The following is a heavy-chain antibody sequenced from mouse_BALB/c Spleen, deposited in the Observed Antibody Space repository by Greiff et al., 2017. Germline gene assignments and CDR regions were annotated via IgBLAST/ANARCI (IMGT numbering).Heavy chain of an antibody. CDR3: ARREKPAWFAY. CDR1: GYTFTSYG. Sequence: EVKLVESGPELVKPGASVKMSCTASGYTFTSYGMHWVKQKPGQGLEWIGYINPYNDGTKYNEKFKGKATLTSDKSSSTAYMELSSLTSEDSAVYYCARREKPAWFAYWGQGTLVTVSA. CDR2: INPYNDGT. V-gene: IGHV1-14*01. J-gene: IGHJ3*01.